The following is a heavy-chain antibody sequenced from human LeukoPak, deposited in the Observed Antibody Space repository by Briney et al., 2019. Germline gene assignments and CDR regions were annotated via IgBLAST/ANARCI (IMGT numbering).Heavy chain of an antibody. Sequence: PSETLSLTCTVSGGSISSDYWNWIRQPAGKGLEWIGRIYSSGSTTNNPSLKSRVTMPIDTSNNQFSLKLRSVTAADTAVYYCARVERLQWYHFDYWGQGTLVTVSS. CDR3: ARVERLQWYHFDY. CDR2: IYSSGST. D-gene: IGHD4-23*01. V-gene: IGHV4-4*07. CDR1: GGSISSDY. J-gene: IGHJ4*02.